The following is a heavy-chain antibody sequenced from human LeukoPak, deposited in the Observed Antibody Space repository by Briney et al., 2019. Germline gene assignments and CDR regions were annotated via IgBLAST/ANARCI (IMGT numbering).Heavy chain of an antibody. V-gene: IGHV3-43*02. J-gene: IGHJ5*01. CDR1: GFMFDDYA. CDR2: ISGDGGST. D-gene: IGHD3-22*01. Sequence: PGGSPRLSCAASGFMFDDYAMHWVRQAPGKGLEWVCLISGDGGSTYFSDSVKGRFTISRDNSKNSLYLQMNSLRTEDTAFYYCAKDSAIVSSSYSYNWFDFWGQGTLVTVSS. CDR3: AKDSAIVSSSYSYNWFDF.